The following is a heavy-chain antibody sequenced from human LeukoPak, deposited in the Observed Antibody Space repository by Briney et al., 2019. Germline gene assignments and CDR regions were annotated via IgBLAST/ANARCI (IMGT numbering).Heavy chain of an antibody. CDR3: ATMYSSGRRHFYYYYGMDV. CDR1: GYTFTGYY. D-gene: IGHD6-19*01. Sequence: ASVKVSCKASGYTFTGYYMHWVRQAPGQGLEWMGWINPNSGGTNYAQKFQGRGTMTRDTSISTAYMELSRLRSDDTAVYYCATMYSSGRRHFYYYYGMDVWGQGTTVTVSS. J-gene: IGHJ6*02. V-gene: IGHV1-2*02. CDR2: INPNSGGT.